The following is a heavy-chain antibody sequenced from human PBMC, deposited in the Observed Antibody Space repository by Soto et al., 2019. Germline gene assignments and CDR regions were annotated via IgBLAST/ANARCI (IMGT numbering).Heavy chain of an antibody. D-gene: IGHD2-15*01. J-gene: IGHJ6*03. CDR2: IKQDGSEK. V-gene: IGHV3-7*01. Sequence: PGGSLRLSCAASGFTFSNHWMGWVRQAPGKGPEWLATIKQDGSEKYSVDSAKGRFTISRDNAKNSLYLQMNSLRVEDTAVYYCARFCGGAGCYPYYYYFYMDVWGRGTTVTVSS. CDR1: GFTFSNHW. CDR3: ARFCGGAGCYPYYYYFYMDV.